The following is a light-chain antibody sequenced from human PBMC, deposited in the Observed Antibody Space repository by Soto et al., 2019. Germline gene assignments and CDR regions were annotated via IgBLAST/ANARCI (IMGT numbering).Light chain of an antibody. Sequence: QSALTQPASVSGSPGQSITISCTGTGSDIGGYNYVSWYQQHPGKAPKVMIYEVSNRPSGVSNRFSASKSGNTASLTISGLQAEDEADSYCTSYTSSSAVVFGGGTKLTVL. CDR2: EVS. V-gene: IGLV2-14*01. J-gene: IGLJ2*01. CDR1: GSDIGGYNY. CDR3: TSYTSSSAVV.